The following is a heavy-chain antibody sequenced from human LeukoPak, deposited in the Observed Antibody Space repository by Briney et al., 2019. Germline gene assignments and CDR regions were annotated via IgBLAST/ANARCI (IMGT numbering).Heavy chain of an antibody. CDR3: AKDPDCTSGICYTFFDY. D-gene: IGHD2-8*01. J-gene: IGHJ4*02. V-gene: IGHV3-30*04. Sequence: GSLRLSCAASGFTFSSHAMHWVRQAPGKGLEWVAVITYDGSNKYYADSVKGRFTISSDNSKNTLYLQMNSLRAEDTAVYYCAKDPDCTSGICYTFFDYWGQGTLVTVSS. CDR1: GFTFSSHA. CDR2: ITYDGSNK.